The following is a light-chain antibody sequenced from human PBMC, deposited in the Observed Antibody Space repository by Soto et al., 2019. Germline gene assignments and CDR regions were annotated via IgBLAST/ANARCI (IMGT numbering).Light chain of an antibody. CDR2: EVS. V-gene: IGLV2-14*01. CDR1: SSDVGGYNY. Sequence: QSVLTQPASVSGSPGQSITISCTGTSSDVGGYNYVSWYQQYPDKAPKLMIFEVSNRPSGVSDRFSGSKSGNTASLTISGLQDEDEADYYCSSYAGSNTPLYVFGTGTKSPS. J-gene: IGLJ1*01. CDR3: SSYAGSNTPLYV.